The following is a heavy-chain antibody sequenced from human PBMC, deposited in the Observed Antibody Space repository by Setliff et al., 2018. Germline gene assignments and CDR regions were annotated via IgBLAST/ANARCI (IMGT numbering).Heavy chain of an antibody. CDR2: ISPYSGNT. CDR3: SRLVRYCTTTTCQRASGDDY. CDR1: GYTFTNYG. Sequence: ASVKVSCKASGYTFTNYGVTWVRQAPGQGIEWMGWISPYSGNTYYAPELQGRVTLTTDTSTTTAYLELRSLTSDDTAVYYCSRLVRYCTTTTCQRASGDDYWGQGTLVTVSS. D-gene: IGHD2-8*01. V-gene: IGHV1-18*01. J-gene: IGHJ4*02.